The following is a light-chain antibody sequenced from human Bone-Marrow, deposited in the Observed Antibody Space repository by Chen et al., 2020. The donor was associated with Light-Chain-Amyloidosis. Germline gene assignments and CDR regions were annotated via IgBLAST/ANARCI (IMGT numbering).Light chain of an antibody. CDR3: QESHSRLSRT. CDR2: ATS. CDR1: QSISKY. J-gene: IGKJ2*02. Sequence: DIQMTQSPSSLSASVGDRVTIVCRASQSISKYLNWYQQKPGKAPKLLIYATSTLQTGVPSRFSGSGSGTDFTLTISSLQPEDFATYYCQESHSRLSRTFGQGTKLEIK. V-gene: IGKV1-39*01.